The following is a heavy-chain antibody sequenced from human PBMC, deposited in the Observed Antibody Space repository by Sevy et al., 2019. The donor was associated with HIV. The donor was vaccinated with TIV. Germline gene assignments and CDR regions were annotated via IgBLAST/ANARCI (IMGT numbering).Heavy chain of an antibody. J-gene: IGHJ3*02. D-gene: IGHD5-12*01. CDR1: GFTFSSYG. V-gene: IGHV3-30*03. CDR3: AAEMATIIDAFDI. CDR2: ISYDGSNK. Sequence: GGSLRLSCAASGFTFSSYGMHWVRQAPGKGLEWVAVISYDGSNKYYADSVKGRFTISRDNSKNTLYLQMNRLRAEDTAVYYCAAEMATIIDAFDIWGQGTMVTVSS.